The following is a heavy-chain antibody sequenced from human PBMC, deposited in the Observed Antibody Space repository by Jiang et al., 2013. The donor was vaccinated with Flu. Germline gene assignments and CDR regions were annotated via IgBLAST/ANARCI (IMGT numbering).Heavy chain of an antibody. CDR3: ATYYYDSSGYYPHFDY. V-gene: IGHV1-24*01. CDR1: GYTLTELS. D-gene: IGHD3-22*01. CDR2: FDPEDGET. Sequence: GAEVKKPGASVKVSCKVSGYTLTELSMHWVRQAPGKGLEWMGGFDPEDGETIYAQKFQGRVTMTEDTSTDTAYMELSSLRSEDTAVYYCATYYYDSSGYYPHFDYWGQGTLVTVSS. J-gene: IGHJ4*02.